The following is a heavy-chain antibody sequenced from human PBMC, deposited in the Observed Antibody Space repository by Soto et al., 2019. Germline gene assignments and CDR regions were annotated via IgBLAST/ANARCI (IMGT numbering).Heavy chain of an antibody. V-gene: IGHV3-33*01. D-gene: IGHD3-10*01. CDR1: GFTFSSYG. CDR2: IWYDGSNK. Sequence: QVQLVESGGGVVQPGRSLRLSCAASGFTFSSYGMHWVRQAPGKGLEWVAVIWYDGSNKYYADSVKGRFTISRDNSKNTLYLQMNSLRAEDTAVYYCARDGRGSGSYSALPSDYWGQGTLVTVSS. CDR3: ARDGRGSGSYSALPSDY. J-gene: IGHJ4*02.